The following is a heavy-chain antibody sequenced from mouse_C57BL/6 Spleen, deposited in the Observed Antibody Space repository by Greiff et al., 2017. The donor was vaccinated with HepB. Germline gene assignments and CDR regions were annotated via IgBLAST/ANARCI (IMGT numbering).Heavy chain of an antibody. J-gene: IGHJ4*01. Sequence: QVQLQQPGAELVKPGASVKMSCKASGYTFTSYWITWVKQRPGQGLEWIGDIYPGSGSTNYNEKFKSKATLTVDTSSSTAYMQLSSLTSEDSAVSYCARATYSNCPFYAMDYWGQGTSVTVSS. CDR1: GYTFTSYW. CDR2: IYPGSGST. V-gene: IGHV1-55*01. CDR3: ARATYSNCPFYAMDY. D-gene: IGHD2-5*01.